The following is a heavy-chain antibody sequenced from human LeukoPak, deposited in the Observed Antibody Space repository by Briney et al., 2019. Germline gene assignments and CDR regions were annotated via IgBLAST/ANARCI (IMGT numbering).Heavy chain of an antibody. J-gene: IGHJ4*02. CDR1: GFPFSSDG. CDR3: ARGSSSWYLGFDY. D-gene: IGHD6-13*01. V-gene: IGHV3-33*01. CDR2: IWYDGSNK. Sequence: PGGCLRLSCSAPGFPFSSDGMHSVRQTPAKGLEWEAVIWYDGSNKYYADSVNGRFSISRDNSKNTLYLQMNSQRAEDTAGYYCARGSSSWYLGFDYWGQGTLVTVSS.